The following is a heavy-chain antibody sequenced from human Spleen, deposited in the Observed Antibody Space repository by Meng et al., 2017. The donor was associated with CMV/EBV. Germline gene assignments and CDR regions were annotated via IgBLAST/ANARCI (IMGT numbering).Heavy chain of an antibody. CDR3: ARDPLGGATDY. Sequence: QWQLQESGPGLVKPSQTLSLTCTFSGGSISSGDYYWSWIRQPPGKGLEWIGYIHHSGSAYYNPSLKSRVTISVDTSKNQFSLKLSSVTAADTAVYYCARDPLGGATDYWGQGTLVTVSS. CDR1: GGSISSGDYY. CDR2: IHHSGSA. V-gene: IGHV4-30-4*01. D-gene: IGHD1-26*01. J-gene: IGHJ4*02.